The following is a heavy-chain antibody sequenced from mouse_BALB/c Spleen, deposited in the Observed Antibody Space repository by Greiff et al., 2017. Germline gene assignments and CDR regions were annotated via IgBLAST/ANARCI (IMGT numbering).Heavy chain of an antibody. J-gene: IGHJ2*01. CDR2: INPYNGAT. V-gene: IGHV1-31*01. CDR3: ARRDIYDGLDD. D-gene: IGHD2-3*01. Sequence: VQLQQSGPELVKPGASVKISCKASGYSFTGYYMHWVKQSHVKSLEWIGRINPYNGATSYNQNFKDKASLTVDKSSSTAYMELHSLTSEDSAVYYCARRDIYDGLDDWGQGTTLTVSS. CDR1: GYSFTGYY.